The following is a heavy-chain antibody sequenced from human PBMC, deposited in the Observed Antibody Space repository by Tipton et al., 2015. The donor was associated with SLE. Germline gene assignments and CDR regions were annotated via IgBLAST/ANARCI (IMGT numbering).Heavy chain of an antibody. D-gene: IGHD6-19*01. Sequence: SLRLSCAASGFTFSSYDMHWVRQAPGKGLEWVAVISYDGGNKYYADSVKGRFTISRDNSKNTLYLQMNSLRAEDTAVYYCARDGDSGGTYYYYYHMDVWGKGTTVTVSS. V-gene: IGHV3-30*04. CDR3: ARDGDSGGTYYYYYHMDV. J-gene: IGHJ6*03. CDR2: ISYDGGNK. CDR1: GFTFSSYD.